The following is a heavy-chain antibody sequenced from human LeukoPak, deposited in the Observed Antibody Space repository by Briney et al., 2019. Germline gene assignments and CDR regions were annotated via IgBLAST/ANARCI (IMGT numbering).Heavy chain of an antibody. J-gene: IGHJ4*02. V-gene: IGHV3-53*01. CDR3: ARDLMGIAYRGAFYY. Sequence: GGSLRLSCAASGFTVSSNYMSWVRQAPGKALEWVSLIYSGGSTYYADSVKARFTISRDNAKNSLYLQMNGLRAEDTAVYYCARDLMGIAYRGAFYYWGQGTLVTVSS. CDR2: IYSGGST. CDR1: GFTVSSNY. D-gene: IGHD6-13*01.